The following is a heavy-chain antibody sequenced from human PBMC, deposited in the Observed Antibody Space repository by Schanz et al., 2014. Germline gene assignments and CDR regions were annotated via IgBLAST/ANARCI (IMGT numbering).Heavy chain of an antibody. J-gene: IGHJ4*02. Sequence: VQLVESGGGVVQPGRSLRLSCAASGFMFSSYGMHWVRQAPGKGLEWVGVISYDGSKKSYADSVKGRFTISRDNSKSTLYVEMNSLRVEDTAVYFCVSQTGSPNYWGQGTLVTVSS. D-gene: IGHD6-13*01. CDR3: VSQTGSPNY. CDR2: ISYDGSKK. V-gene: IGHV3-33*08. CDR1: GFMFSSYG.